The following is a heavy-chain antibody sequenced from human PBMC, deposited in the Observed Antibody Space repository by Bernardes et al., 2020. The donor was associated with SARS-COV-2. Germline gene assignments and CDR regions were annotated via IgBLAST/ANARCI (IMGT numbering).Heavy chain of an antibody. V-gene: IGHV5-51*01. CDR1: GYSVTRYW. D-gene: IGHD4-17*01. CDR2: IYPGDSAT. CDR3: ARIRDTVTEYYFDY. Sequence: GACLKTSSKGSGYSVTRYWIGWVRPMPGKGLEWMGIIYPGDSATRYSPSFQGQVTISADKSISTAYLQWSSLKASDTAMYYCARIRDTVTEYYFDYWGQGTLVTVSS. J-gene: IGHJ4*02.